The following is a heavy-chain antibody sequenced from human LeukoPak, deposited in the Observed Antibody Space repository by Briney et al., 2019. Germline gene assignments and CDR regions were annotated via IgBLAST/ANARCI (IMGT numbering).Heavy chain of an antibody. V-gene: IGHV4-4*07. CDR1: GGSISSYY. Sequence: PSETLSLTCTVSGGSISSYYGSWIREPAGKGLEGIGRIYTSGTTNYNPSPKSRVTMSVDTSKNQFSLKLSSVTAADTAVYYCARVTNYYDSSGYPYYYYYYMDVWGKGTTVTVSS. J-gene: IGHJ6*03. CDR3: ARVTNYYDSSGYPYYYYYYMDV. CDR2: IYTSGTT. D-gene: IGHD3-22*01.